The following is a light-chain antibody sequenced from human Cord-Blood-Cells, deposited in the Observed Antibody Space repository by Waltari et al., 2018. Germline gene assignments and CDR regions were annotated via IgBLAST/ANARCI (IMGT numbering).Light chain of an antibody. J-gene: IGLJ3*02. CDR1: SSDVGGYNY. CDR3: SSYTSSSIWV. Sequence: QSALTQPASVSGSPGQSITISCTGTSSDVGGYNYVSWYQQHPGKAPKLMIYDVSNRPSGVSNRFSGSKSGNTASLTISVLQAEDEADYYCSSYTSSSIWVFGGGTKLTVL. CDR2: DVS. V-gene: IGLV2-14*01.